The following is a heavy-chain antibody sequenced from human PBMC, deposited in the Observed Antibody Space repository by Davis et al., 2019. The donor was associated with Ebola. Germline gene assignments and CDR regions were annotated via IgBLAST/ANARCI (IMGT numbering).Heavy chain of an antibody. CDR3: AKATFLEWLSLNWFDP. D-gene: IGHD3-3*02. V-gene: IGHV3-23*01. CDR2: ISGSGGST. Sequence: GESLKISCAASGFTFSNYAMTWVRQAPGKGLEWVSVISGSGGSTYYADSVKGRFTISRDNAKNSLYLQMNSLRAEDTAVYYCAKATFLEWLSLNWFDPWGQGTLVTVSS. J-gene: IGHJ5*02. CDR1: GFTFSNYA.